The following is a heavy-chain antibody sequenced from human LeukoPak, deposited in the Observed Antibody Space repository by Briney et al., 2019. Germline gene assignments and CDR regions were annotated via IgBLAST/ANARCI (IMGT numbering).Heavy chain of an antibody. CDR1: GYTFTSYG. J-gene: IGHJ4*02. Sequence: ASVKVSCKASGYTFTSYGISWVRQAPGQGLEWMGWISAYNGNTNYAQKLQGRVTMTTDTSTSTAYMELRSLRSDDTAVYYCARNIWSYYDSSGHLGSDCWGQGTLVTVSS. CDR2: ISAYNGNT. V-gene: IGHV1-18*01. D-gene: IGHD3-22*01. CDR3: ARNIWSYYDSSGHLGSDC.